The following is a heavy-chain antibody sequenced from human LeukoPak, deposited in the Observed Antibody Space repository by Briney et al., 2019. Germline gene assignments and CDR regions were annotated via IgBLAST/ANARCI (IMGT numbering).Heavy chain of an antibody. CDR1: GYSISSGYY. CDR3: ARVLLEWFYDY. D-gene: IGHD3-3*01. V-gene: IGHV4-38-2*01. Sequence: SSETLSLTCAVSGYSISSGYYWGWIRQPPGKGLEWIGSIYHSGSTYYNPSLKSRVTISVDTSKNQFSLKLSSVTAADTAVYYCARVLLEWFYDYWGQGTLVTVSS. J-gene: IGHJ4*02. CDR2: IYHSGST.